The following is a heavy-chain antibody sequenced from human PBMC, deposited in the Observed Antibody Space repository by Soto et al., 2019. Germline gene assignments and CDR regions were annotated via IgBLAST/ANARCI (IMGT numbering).Heavy chain of an antibody. CDR3: ARVERCTATTVVDAFEI. CDR1: GGPFSGYY. CDR2: ITHSGRT. J-gene: IGHJ3*02. Sequence: QVQLQQWGAGLLKPSETLSLTCAVYGGPFSGYYWSWIRQPPGKGLEWIGEITHSGRTNYNPSLKSRVTISIDTPKNQLYLELNSVTSADTAVYYCARVERCTATTVVDAFEIWGRGTMVTVSS. D-gene: IGHD1-1*01. V-gene: IGHV4-34*01.